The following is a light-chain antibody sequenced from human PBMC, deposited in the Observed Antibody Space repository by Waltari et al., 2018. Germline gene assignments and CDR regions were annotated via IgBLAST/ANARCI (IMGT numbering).Light chain of an antibody. CDR3: NSFTSSSTVV. V-gene: IGLV2-14*03. J-gene: IGLJ3*02. Sequence: QSALTQPASVSGSPGQSITISCTGTSSDVGGYNYVSWYQQHPGKAPKLMIYDVSNRPSVVSNRFSVSKSGNTASLTISGLQPEDEADYYCNSFTSSSTVVFGGGTKLTVL. CDR2: DVS. CDR1: SSDVGGYNY.